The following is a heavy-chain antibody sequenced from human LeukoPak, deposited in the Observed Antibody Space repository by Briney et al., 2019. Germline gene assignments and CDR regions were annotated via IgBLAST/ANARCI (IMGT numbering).Heavy chain of an antibody. CDR2: IFSNGVNK. CDR1: GFTLGNHG. CDR3: ARHRGSIFEGYMDV. D-gene: IGHD3-10*01. Sequence: GTSLRLSCAASGFTLGNHGMHWVRQAPGKGLEWVAIIFSNGVNKYFADSMKGRSTIYRDTSKNTLFLEMESLRTEDTAVSYCARHRGSIFEGYMDVWGKGTTVTVSS. V-gene: IGHV3-33*01. J-gene: IGHJ6*03.